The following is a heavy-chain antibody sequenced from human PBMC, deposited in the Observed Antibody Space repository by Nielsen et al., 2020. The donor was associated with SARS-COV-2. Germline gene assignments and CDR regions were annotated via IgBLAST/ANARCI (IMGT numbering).Heavy chain of an antibody. CDR3: VRKDTSMGFYYYGMDV. D-gene: IGHD5-18*01. CDR2: ISKSYTPI. V-gene: IGHV3-48*01. J-gene: IGHJ6*02. Sequence: GESLKISCTGSGFTFGDFAMNWVRQAPGKGLEWVSYISKSYTPIDYADSVKGRFTISRDNARNSLYLQMKGLRAEDTAVYYCVRKDTSMGFYYYGMDVWGRGTTVTVSS. CDR1: GFTFGDFA.